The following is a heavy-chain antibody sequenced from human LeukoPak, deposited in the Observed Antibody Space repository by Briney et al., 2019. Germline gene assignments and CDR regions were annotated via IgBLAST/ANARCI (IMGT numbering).Heavy chain of an antibody. CDR1: GYTFTSYG. D-gene: IGHD1-26*01. J-gene: IGHJ3*02. CDR2: ISAYNGNT. CDR3: ASGSKLSGSYEGVGAFDI. Sequence: ASAKVSCKASGYTFTSYGISWVRQAPGQGLEWMGWISAYNGNTNYAQKLQGRVTMTTDTSTSTAYMELRSLRSDDTAVYYCASGSKLSGSYEGVGAFDIWGQGTMVTVSS. V-gene: IGHV1-18*01.